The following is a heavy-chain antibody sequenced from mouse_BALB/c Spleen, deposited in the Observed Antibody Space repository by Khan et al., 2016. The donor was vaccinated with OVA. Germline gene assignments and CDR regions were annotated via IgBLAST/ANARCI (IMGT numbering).Heavy chain of an antibody. CDR3: ATLYDNPFAY. CDR1: GFNIKDTY. V-gene: IGHV14-3*02. Sequence: EVQLQQSRAELLKPAASVKLSCTSSGFNIKDTYMHWVKQRPEQGLEWIGRIDPANGDTKYDPKFQGKATITENTSSNTAYLLLSSLTSEDTAVYYCATLYDNPFAYWGQGTLVTVSA. D-gene: IGHD2-3*01. J-gene: IGHJ3*01. CDR2: IDPANGDT.